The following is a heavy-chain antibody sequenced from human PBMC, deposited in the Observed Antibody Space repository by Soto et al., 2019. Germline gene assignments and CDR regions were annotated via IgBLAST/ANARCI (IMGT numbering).Heavy chain of an antibody. CDR3: ARDQGLVLRFLEWLPTWDEDYYYYGMDV. D-gene: IGHD3-3*01. V-gene: IGHV3-21*01. Sequence: GGSLRLSCAASGFTFSSYSMNWVRQAPGKGLEWVSSISSSSSYIYYADSVKGRFTISRDNAKNSLYLQMNSLRAEDTAVYYCARDQGLVLRFLEWLPTWDEDYYYYGMDVWGQGTTVTVSS. J-gene: IGHJ6*02. CDR1: GFTFSSYS. CDR2: ISSSSSYI.